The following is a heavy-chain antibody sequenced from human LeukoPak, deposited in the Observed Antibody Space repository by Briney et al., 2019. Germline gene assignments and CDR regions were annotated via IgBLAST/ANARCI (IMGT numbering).Heavy chain of an antibody. D-gene: IGHD3-10*01. J-gene: IGHJ2*01. CDR2: IKQDGSEK. Sequence: PGGSLRLSCAASGFTFSSYWMTWVRQAPGKGLEWVANIKQDGSEKYYVDSVKGRSTISRDNAKNSLYLRMNSLRAEDTALYYCAKDRRPTVSGGYFDLWGRGTLVIVSS. V-gene: IGHV3-7*03. CDR3: AKDRRPTVSGGYFDL. CDR1: GFTFSSYW.